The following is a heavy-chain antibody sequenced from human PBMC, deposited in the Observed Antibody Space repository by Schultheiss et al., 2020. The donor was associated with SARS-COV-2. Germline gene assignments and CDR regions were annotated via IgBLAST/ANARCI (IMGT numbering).Heavy chain of an antibody. Sequence: SETLSLTYTVSGGSISSYYWSWIRQPPGKGLEWIGYIYYSGSTNYNPSLKSRVTISVDTSKNQFSLKLSSVTAADTAVYYCARDGGGGIVEGGWFDPWGQGTLVTVSS. CDR3: ARDGGGGIVEGGWFDP. J-gene: IGHJ5*02. CDR2: IYYSGST. CDR1: GGSISSYY. V-gene: IGHV4-59*01. D-gene: IGHD2-15*01.